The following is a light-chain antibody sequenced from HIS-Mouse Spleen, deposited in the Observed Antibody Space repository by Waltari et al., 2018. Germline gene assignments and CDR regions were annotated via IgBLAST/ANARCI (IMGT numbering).Light chain of an antibody. V-gene: IGLV2-14*01. CDR3: SSYTSSSTYV. Sequence: QSALTQPASVSGSPGQSITISCTGTSSDVGGYNYVSWYQQHPGKAPNLMIYEVRHRPSGVSNRFSGSKSGNTASLTISGLQAEDEADYYCSSYTSSSTYVFGTGTKVTVL. CDR2: EVR. J-gene: IGLJ1*01. CDR1: SSDVGGYNY.